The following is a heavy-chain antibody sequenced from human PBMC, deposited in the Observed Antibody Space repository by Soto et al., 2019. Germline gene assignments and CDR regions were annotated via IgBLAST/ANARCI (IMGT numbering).Heavy chain of an antibody. V-gene: IGHV3-30-3*01. CDR3: ARDAFDYYASGTYLV. Sequence: GSLRLSCAASGFTFTSFAFHWVRQAPGQGLEFVAAISYDGANKYYADSVTGRFTISRDSSKNVVSLQMNSLRSEDTAVYYCARDAFDYYASGTYLVWGQGTLVTVSS. J-gene: IGHJ4*02. CDR1: GFTFTSFA. CDR2: ISYDGANK. D-gene: IGHD3-10*01.